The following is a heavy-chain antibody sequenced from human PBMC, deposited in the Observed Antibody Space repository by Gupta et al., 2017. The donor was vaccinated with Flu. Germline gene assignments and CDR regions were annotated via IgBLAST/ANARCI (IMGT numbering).Heavy chain of an antibody. J-gene: IGHJ4*02. V-gene: IGHV3-15*01. CDR3: TTALGTFFGGFDY. D-gene: IGHD3-3*01. CDR1: GFTFSNAW. CDR2: IKSKTDGGTT. Sequence: EVQLVESGGGLVKPGGSLRLSCAASGFTFSNAWMSWVRQAPGKGLEWVGRIKSKTDGGTTDYTAPVKGRFTISRDDSKNTLYLQMNSLKTEDTAVYYCTTALGTFFGGFDYWGQGTLVTVSS.